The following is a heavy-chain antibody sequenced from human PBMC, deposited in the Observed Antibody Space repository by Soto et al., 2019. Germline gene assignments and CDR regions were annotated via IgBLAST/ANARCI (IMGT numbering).Heavy chain of an antibody. CDR1: GGSISSGDYY. CDR2: IYYSGST. Sequence: KPSETLSLTCTVSGGSISSGDYYWSWIRQPPGKGLEWIGYIYYSGSTCYNPSLKSRVTISVDTSKNQFSLKLSSVTAADTAVYYCARDLYDSSGYYYRYNWFDPWGQGTLVTVSS. V-gene: IGHV4-30-4*01. CDR3: ARDLYDSSGYYYRYNWFDP. J-gene: IGHJ5*02. D-gene: IGHD3-22*01.